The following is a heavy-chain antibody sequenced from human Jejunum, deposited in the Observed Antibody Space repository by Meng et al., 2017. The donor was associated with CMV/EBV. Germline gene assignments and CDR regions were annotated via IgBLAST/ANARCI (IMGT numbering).Heavy chain of an antibody. CDR2: VSHDGVTK. CDR1: GFTFNKYA. V-gene: IGHV3-30-3*01. CDR3: AAEYRLLNTPYFEY. D-gene: IGHD2/OR15-2a*01. Sequence: GFTFNKYAIPWVRRAPGKGLEWVALVSHDGVTKQYADSVQGRLTISRDNSQNTVVLQMDSLRGEDTAVYYCAAEYRLLNTPYFEYWGQGTGVTVSS. J-gene: IGHJ4*02.